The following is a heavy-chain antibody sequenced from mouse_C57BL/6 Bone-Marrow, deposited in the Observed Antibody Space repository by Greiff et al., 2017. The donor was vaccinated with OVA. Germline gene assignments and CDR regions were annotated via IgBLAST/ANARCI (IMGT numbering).Heavy chain of an antibody. CDR3: ARGGLGSRRRSDFDY. V-gene: IGHV1-69*01. Sequence: QVQLQQPGAELVMPGASVKLSCKASGYTFTSYWMHWVKQRPGQGLEWIGEIAPSDSYTNYNQKFKGKSTLTVDKSSSTAYMQLSSLTSEDSAVYYCARGGLGSRRRSDFDYWGQGTTLTVSS. CDR1: GYTFTSYW. D-gene: IGHD2-2*01. J-gene: IGHJ2*01. CDR2: IAPSDSYT.